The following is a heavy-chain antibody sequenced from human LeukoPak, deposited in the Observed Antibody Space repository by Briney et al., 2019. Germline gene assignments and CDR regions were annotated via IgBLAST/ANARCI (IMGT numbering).Heavy chain of an antibody. CDR1: GGSISSSY. CDR2: IYTSGST. D-gene: IGHD6-13*01. Sequence: SQTLSPTCTLSGGSISSSYSSWIRQPAGKGLEWIGRIYTSGSTNYNPSLKSRVTMSVDTSKNQFSLKLSSVTAADTAVYYCARGGSSWQSFDYWGQGTLVTVS. V-gene: IGHV4-4*07. CDR3: ARGGSSWQSFDY. J-gene: IGHJ4*02.